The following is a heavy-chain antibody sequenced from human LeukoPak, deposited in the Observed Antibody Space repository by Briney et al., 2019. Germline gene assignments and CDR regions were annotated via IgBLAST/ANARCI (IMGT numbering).Heavy chain of an antibody. D-gene: IGHD6-19*01. CDR3: AGSDHIAVAGLFDY. CDR2: TYYRSKWYN. J-gene: IGHJ4*02. CDR1: GDSVSSNSAA. Sequence: SQTLSLTCAISGDSVSSNSAAWNWIRQSPSRGLEWLGRTYYRSKWYNDYAVSVKSRIAINPDTSKNQFSLQLNSVTPEDTAVYYCAGSDHIAVAGLFDYWGQGTLVTVSS. V-gene: IGHV6-1*01.